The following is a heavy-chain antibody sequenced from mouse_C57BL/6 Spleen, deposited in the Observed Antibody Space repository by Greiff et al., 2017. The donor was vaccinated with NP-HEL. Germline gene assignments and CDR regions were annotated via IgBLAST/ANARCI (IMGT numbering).Heavy chain of an antibody. J-gene: IGHJ3*01. CDR1: GYAFTNYL. V-gene: IGHV1-54*01. Sequence: QVHVKQSGAELVRPGTSVKVSCKASGYAFTNYLIEWVKQRPGQGLEWIGVINPGSGGTNYNEKFKGKATLTADKSSSTAYMQLSSLTSEVSAVYFCARSYYGSSYEGFAYWGQGTLVTVSA. D-gene: IGHD1-1*01. CDR2: INPGSGGT. CDR3: ARSYYGSSYEGFAY.